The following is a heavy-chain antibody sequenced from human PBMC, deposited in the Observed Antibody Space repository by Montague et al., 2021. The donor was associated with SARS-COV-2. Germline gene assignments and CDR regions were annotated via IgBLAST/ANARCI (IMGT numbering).Heavy chain of an antibody. CDR3: ARDDFRWDFDC. CDR1: GDSITSDVSY. Sequence: TLSLTCTVSGDSITSDVSYWSWIRRPAGKGLEWIGRIYTTGSTNYNPSLKSRLTISLDTSKNQFSLELSSVTAADTAVCYCARDDFRWDFDCWGQGTLVTVSS. J-gene: IGHJ4*02. D-gene: IGHD2/OR15-2a*01. V-gene: IGHV4-61*02. CDR2: IYTTGST.